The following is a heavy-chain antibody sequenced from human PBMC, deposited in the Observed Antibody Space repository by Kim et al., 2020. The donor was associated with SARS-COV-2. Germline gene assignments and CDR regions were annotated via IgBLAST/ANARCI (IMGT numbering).Heavy chain of an antibody. CDR3: ASRGGWTNY. Sequence: SNKFYADSVKGRFTTSKDNSKNTLYLQMNSLKAEDTAVYYCASRGGWTNYWGQGTLVTVSS. D-gene: IGHD3-10*01. CDR2: SNK. V-gene: IGHV3-30*01. J-gene: IGHJ4*02.